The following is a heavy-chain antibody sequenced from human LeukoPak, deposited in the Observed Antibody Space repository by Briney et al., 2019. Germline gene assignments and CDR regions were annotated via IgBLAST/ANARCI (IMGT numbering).Heavy chain of an antibody. V-gene: IGHV1-8*02. CDR3: ARYTSAHGFDM. D-gene: IGHD4/OR15-4a*01. Sequence: GASVRLSCSASEPTSSRPDINWGRQAAGKGVERLGYMSYIDNIGYAQKFQGRLTFSRDTSITTAFMELSSLRSEDTAVYYCARYTSAHGFDMWGQGTMVTVST. J-gene: IGHJ3*02. CDR1: EPTSSRPD. CDR2: MSYIDNI.